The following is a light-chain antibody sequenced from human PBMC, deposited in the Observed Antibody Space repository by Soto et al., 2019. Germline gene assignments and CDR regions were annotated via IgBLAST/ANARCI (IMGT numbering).Light chain of an antibody. CDR3: SSYTSSRPV. V-gene: IGLV2-14*01. CDR2: EVS. J-gene: IGLJ2*01. Sequence: QSALTQPASVSGSPGQSITISCTGTSSDVGGYDYVSWYQQHPGKAPKVILYEVSNRPSGVSNRFSGSKSGNTASLTISGLQAEDEADYFCSSYTSSRPVFGGGTKLTVL. CDR1: SSDVGGYDY.